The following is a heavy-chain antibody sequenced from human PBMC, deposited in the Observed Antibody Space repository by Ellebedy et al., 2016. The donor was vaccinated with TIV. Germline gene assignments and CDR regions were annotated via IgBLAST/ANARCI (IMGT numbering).Heavy chain of an antibody. Sequence: ASVKVSCKASGYTFTGYYMHWVRQAPGQGLEWMGWINPNSGGTNYAQKFQGRVTMTRDTSISTAYMELSRLRSEDTSVYYCAGDYYRTSAPFDFWGQGTPVTVSS. D-gene: IGHD3-22*01. CDR3: AGDYYRTSAPFDF. CDR2: INPNSGGT. CDR1: GYTFTGYY. J-gene: IGHJ5*01. V-gene: IGHV1-2*02.